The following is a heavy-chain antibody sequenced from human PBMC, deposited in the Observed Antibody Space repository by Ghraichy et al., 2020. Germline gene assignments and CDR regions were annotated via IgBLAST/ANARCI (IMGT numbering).Heavy chain of an antibody. J-gene: IGHJ5*02. CDR2: IYYSGST. V-gene: IGHV4-59*01. D-gene: IGHD6-13*01. Sequence: SETLSLTCTVSGGSISSYYWSWIRQPPGKGLEWIGYIYYSGSTNYNPSLKSRVTISVDTSKNQFSLKLSSVTAADTAVYYCARDGTAADYFHWFDPWGQGTLVTVSS. CDR1: GGSISSYY. CDR3: ARDGTAADYFHWFDP.